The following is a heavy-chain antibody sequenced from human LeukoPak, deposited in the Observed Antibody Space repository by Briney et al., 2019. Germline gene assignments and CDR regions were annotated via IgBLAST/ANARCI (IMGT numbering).Heavy chain of an antibody. J-gene: IGHJ4*02. Sequence: PGGSLRLSCAASGLTFSIHWMNWVRQAPGKGLECVANINQDGSGKYYVDSVKGRFTISRDNTKNSLYLQMNSLRAEDTAVYYCVGGDYWGQGTLVTVSS. V-gene: IGHV3-7*01. CDR2: INQDGSGK. CDR3: VGGDY. CDR1: GLTFSIHW.